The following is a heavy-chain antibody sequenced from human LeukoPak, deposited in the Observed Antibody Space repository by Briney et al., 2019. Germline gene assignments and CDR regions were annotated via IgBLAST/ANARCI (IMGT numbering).Heavy chain of an antibody. Sequence: GSSVKVSCKASGGTFSSYAISWVRQAPGQGLEWMGGIIPIFGTANYAQKFQGRVTITAEESTSTAYMELSSLRSEDTAVYYCARDSYGFHGWFDPWGQGTLVTVSS. D-gene: IGHD5-18*01. CDR2: IIPIFGTA. V-gene: IGHV1-69*01. CDR1: GGTFSSYA. J-gene: IGHJ5*02. CDR3: ARDSYGFHGWFDP.